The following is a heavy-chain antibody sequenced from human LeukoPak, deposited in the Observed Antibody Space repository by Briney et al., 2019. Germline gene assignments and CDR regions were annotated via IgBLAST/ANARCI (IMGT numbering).Heavy chain of an antibody. CDR2: IGPDDSQV. CDR3: ARRLRYNLDMANWFDP. CDR1: EDTLTNYW. J-gene: IGHJ5*02. D-gene: IGHD1-14*01. Sequence: AESLRISCKVSEDTLTNYWICWVRQVPGKGLEWMGIIGPDDSQVHYSPSLQGQVIISVDKSINTAYLQWSSLRASDTAMYYCARRLRYNLDMANWFDPWGQGTLVSVSS. V-gene: IGHV5-51*01.